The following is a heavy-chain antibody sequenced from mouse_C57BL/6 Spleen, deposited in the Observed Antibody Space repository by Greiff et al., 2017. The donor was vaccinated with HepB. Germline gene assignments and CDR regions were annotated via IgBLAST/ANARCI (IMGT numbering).Heavy chain of an antibody. CDR1: GFTFTDYY. J-gene: IGHJ3*01. V-gene: IGHV7-3*01. D-gene: IGHD4-1*02. Sequence: EVKVEESGGGLVQPGGSLSLSCAASGFTFTDYYMSWVRQPPGKALEWLGFIRNKANGYTTEYSASVKGRFTISRDNSQSILYLQMNALRAEDSATYYCARSNWEKGPWFAYWGQGTLVTVSA. CDR2: IRNKANGYTT. CDR3: ARSNWEKGPWFAY.